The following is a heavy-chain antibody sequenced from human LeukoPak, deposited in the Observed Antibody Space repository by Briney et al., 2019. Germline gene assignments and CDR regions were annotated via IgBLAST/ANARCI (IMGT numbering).Heavy chain of an antibody. CDR3: TRLGGVSNY. CDR1: GFTFSGSA. D-gene: IGHD3-16*01. CDR2: IRSKANSYAT. V-gene: IGHV3-73*01. J-gene: IGHJ4*02. Sequence: GGSLKLSCAASGFTFSGSAMHWVRQASGKGLEWVGRIRSKANSYATAYAASVKGRFTISRDDSKNTAYTQMNSLKTEDTAVYYCTRLGGVSNYWGQGTLVTVSS.